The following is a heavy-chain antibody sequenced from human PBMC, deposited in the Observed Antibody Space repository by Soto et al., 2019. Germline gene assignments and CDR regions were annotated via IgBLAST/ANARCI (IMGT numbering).Heavy chain of an antibody. J-gene: IGHJ1*01. Sequence: QVQLVQSGAEVKKPGSSVKVSCKASGGTFSSYAISWVRQAPGQGLEWMGGIIPIFGTANYAQNFQGRVTLTADESTVTAYMELSSLRSEDTAVYYCAREAQTAEYFQHWGQGTLVTVSS. CDR1: GGTFSSYA. V-gene: IGHV1-69*01. CDR2: IIPIFGTA. CDR3: AREAQTAEYFQH.